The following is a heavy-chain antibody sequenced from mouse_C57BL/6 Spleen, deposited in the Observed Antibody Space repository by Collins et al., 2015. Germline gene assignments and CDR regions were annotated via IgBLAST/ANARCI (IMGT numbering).Heavy chain of an antibody. D-gene: IGHD1-1*01. V-gene: IGHV1-55*01. J-gene: IGHJ1*03. CDR3: AREDYGSSYFDV. CDR2: IYPGSGTT. CDR1: GYTFTSYW. Sequence: VQLQQPGAELVKPGASVKMSCKASGYTFTSYWITWVKQRPGQGLEWIGDIYPGSGTTNYNEKFKSKATLTVDTSSSTAYMQLSSLTSEDSAVYYCAREDYGSSYFDVWGTGTTVTVSS.